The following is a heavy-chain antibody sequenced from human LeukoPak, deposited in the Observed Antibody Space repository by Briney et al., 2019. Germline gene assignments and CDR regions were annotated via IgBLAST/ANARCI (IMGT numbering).Heavy chain of an antibody. D-gene: IGHD3-3*01. CDR1: GYSFTSYW. Sequence: GESLKISCKGSGYSFTSYWIGWVRQLPGKGLEWMGIIYPGNSDTRYSPSFQGQVTISADKSISTAYLQWSSLKASDTAMYYCTRRGYYDFWTIYYNPYYFDCWGQGTLVTVSS. CDR2: IYPGNSDT. V-gene: IGHV5-51*01. CDR3: TRRGYYDFWTIYYNPYYFDC. J-gene: IGHJ4*02.